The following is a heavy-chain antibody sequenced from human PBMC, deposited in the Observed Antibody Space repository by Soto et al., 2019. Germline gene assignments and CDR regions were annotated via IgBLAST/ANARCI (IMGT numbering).Heavy chain of an antibody. Sequence: QVQLVQSGSEVKKPGASVKVSCKASGYRFISYGLSWVRQAPGQGLEWMGWISPDNGNTNYAQKLQGRVTMTTETSTSTAHMELRSLRSDDTAIYWCAREGSGGGGMDVWGQGTTVTVSS. D-gene: IGHD1-26*01. CDR1: GYRFISYG. CDR3: AREGSGGGGMDV. CDR2: ISPDNGNT. J-gene: IGHJ6*02. V-gene: IGHV1-18*01.